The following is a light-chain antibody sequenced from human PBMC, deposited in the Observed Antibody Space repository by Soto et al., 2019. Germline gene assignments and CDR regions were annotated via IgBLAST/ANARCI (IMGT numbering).Light chain of an antibody. Sequence: EIVLTQSPGTLSLSPGERATLSCRASQSVSSSYLAWYQQKPGQAPRLLIYGASSGATGIPDRFSGSGSGTDFTLTISRLEPEDFAVYYCQQYGSSHPWTFGQGTKVDIK. J-gene: IGKJ1*01. CDR2: GAS. CDR3: QQYGSSHPWT. V-gene: IGKV3-20*01. CDR1: QSVSSSY.